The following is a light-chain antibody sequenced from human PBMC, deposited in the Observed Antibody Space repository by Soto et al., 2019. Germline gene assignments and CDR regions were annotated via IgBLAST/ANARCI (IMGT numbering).Light chain of an antibody. CDR2: DAS. J-gene: IGKJ1*01. CDR3: QQYNNWPRT. Sequence: EIVMTQSPATLSVSPGERATVSCRASQSVSSNLAWYQQKPGQAPRLLIYDASNRATGIPARFSGSGSGTDFTLTISSLEPEDFAVYYCQQYNNWPRTFGQGTKVDIK. CDR1: QSVSSN. V-gene: IGKV3D-15*01.